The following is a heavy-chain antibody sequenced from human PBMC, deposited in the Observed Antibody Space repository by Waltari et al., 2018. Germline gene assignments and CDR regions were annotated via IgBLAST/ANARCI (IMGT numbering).Heavy chain of an antibody. CDR3: ARLGIVGAGNWCDP. D-gene: IGHD1-26*01. J-gene: IGHJ5*02. Sequence: QVQLQQWGAGLLKPSETLSLTCAVYGGSFSGYYWSWIRQPPGKGLEWIGEINHSGSTNYNPSLKSRVTISVDTSKNQFSLKLSSVTAADTAVYYCARLGIVGAGNWCDPWGQGTLVTVSS. CDR1: GGSFSGYY. CDR2: INHSGST. V-gene: IGHV4-34*01.